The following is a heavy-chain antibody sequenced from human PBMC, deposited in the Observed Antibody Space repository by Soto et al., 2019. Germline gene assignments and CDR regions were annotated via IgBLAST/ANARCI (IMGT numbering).Heavy chain of an antibody. J-gene: IGHJ4*02. D-gene: IGHD1-1*01. CDR1: GGSISSGGYY. CDR2: IYYSGST. Sequence: QVQLQESGPGLVKPSQTLSLTCSVSGGSISSGGYYWSWIRQHPGKGLEWIGYIYYSGSTYYNPSPKSRVTISVDTSKNQSSLKLSSVTAADTAVYYCARWPQLEPRFDYWGQGTLVTVSS. V-gene: IGHV4-31*03. CDR3: ARWPQLEPRFDY.